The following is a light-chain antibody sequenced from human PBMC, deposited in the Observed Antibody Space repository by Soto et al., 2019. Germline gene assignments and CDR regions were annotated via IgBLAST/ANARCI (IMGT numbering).Light chain of an antibody. J-gene: IGKJ1*01. CDR3: QQYYSYPRT. V-gene: IGKV1-8*01. CDR2: AAS. Sequence: AIRMTQSPSSFSASTGDRVTITCRASQGISSYLAWYQQKPGKAPKLLIYAASTLQSGVPSRFSGSGSGTDLTLNISCLQSEDFATYYCQQYYSYPRTFGQGTKVEIK. CDR1: QGISSY.